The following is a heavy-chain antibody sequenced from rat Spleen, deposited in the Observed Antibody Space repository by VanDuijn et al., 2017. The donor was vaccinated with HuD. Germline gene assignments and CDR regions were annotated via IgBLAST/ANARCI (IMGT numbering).Heavy chain of an antibody. V-gene: IGHV5-25*01. D-gene: IGHD1-11*01. Sequence: EVQLVESGGGLVQPGRSMKLSCAASGFTFSNFPMAWVRQAPTKGLEWVATVTSGGNNIYYRDSVKGRFTGSRANAKSTLSLQMDSLRSEDTATYYCARRHYGYTDYFDYWGQGVMIPVSS. CDR2: VTSGGNNI. CDR1: GFTFSNFP. J-gene: IGHJ2*01. CDR3: ARRHYGYTDYFDY.